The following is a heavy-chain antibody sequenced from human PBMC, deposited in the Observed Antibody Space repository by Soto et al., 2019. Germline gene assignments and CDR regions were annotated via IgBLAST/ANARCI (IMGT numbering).Heavy chain of an antibody. J-gene: IGHJ3*02. CDR1: GYTFTSYA. Sequence: QVQLVPSGAEVKKPGASVKVSCKASGYTFTSYAMHWVRQAPGQKLDRMGWINAGNGNTKYSQKLQGRVTITRDTSASTAYMEMSSLRSEDTAVYYCSRDMVRGASDAFDIWGQGTMVTVSS. V-gene: IGHV1-3*01. D-gene: IGHD3-10*01. CDR2: INAGNGNT. CDR3: SRDMVRGASDAFDI.